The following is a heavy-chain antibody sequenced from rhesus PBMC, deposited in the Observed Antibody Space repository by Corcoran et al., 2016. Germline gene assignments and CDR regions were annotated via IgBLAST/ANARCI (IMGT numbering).Heavy chain of an antibody. CDR1: GYTFTDYY. CDR3: ATGSYGIDY. J-gene: IGHJ4*01. D-gene: IGHD1-44*02. Sequence: EVQLVQSGAEVKKPGASVKISCKASGYTFTDYYLHWVRQAPGKGLEWMVLVDPEDGEAIHAPKFQDRVTLTADTSTAPAYMERSSLRSEDTAVYYCATGSYGIDYWGQGVLVTVSS. CDR2: VDPEDGEA. V-gene: IGHV1-111*02.